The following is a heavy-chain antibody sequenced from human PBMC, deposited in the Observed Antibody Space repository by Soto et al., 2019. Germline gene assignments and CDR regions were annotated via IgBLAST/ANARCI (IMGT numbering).Heavy chain of an antibody. V-gene: IGHV3-23*01. Sequence: GRALTRSCAASVVNFSTYTMSSDRQAPGEGLEWVSGIIQSGETFYADSVKGRFTISRDNSNNMLYLQIHSLRADDTAVYYCAKDRQPDGRWPFDHWGQGTLVTVSS. CDR3: AKDRQPDGRWPFDH. CDR1: VVNFSTYT. CDR2: IIQSGET. J-gene: IGHJ4*02. D-gene: IGHD2-2*01.